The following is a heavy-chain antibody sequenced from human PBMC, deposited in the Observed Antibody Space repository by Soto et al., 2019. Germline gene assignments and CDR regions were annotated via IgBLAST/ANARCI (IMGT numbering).Heavy chain of an antibody. J-gene: IGHJ2*01. Sequence: SVKVSCKASGGTFSSYAISWVRQAPGQGLEWMGGIIPIFGTANYAQKFQGRVTITADESTSTAYMELSSLRSEDTAVYYCARVGYSSSSRRWYFDLWGRGTLVTVSS. CDR1: GGTFSSYA. CDR2: IIPIFGTA. V-gene: IGHV1-69*13. CDR3: ARVGYSSSSRRWYFDL. D-gene: IGHD6-6*01.